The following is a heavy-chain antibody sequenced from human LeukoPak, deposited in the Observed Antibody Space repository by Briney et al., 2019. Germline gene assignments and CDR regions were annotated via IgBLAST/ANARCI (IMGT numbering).Heavy chain of an antibody. V-gene: IGHV4-59*01. D-gene: IGHD6-13*01. J-gene: IGHJ2*01. Sequence: SETLSLTCTVSGGSISSYYWSWIRQPPGKGLEWIGYIYYSGSTNYNPSLKSRVTISVDTSKNQFSLKLSSVTAADTAVYYCARSHSSSWYTTSCYWYFDLWGRGTLVTVSS. CDR2: IYYSGST. CDR3: ARSHSSSWYTTSCYWYFDL. CDR1: GGSISSYY.